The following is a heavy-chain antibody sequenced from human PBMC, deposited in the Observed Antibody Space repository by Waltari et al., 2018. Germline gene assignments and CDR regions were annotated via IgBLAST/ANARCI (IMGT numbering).Heavy chain of an antibody. CDR1: GFTVRNNS. D-gene: IGHD6-19*01. Sequence: EVQLVETGGGLIQPGGSLRLSCAASGFTVRNNSMTWVRPAPGQGRELVSVIHIPRTTDYADAWKGRFTMSRDNSKKTLSLQLNSLRDEDTAVYYCARLAVAGPDVFSYFYGMDVWGQGTTVTVSS. CDR3: ARLAVAGPDVFSYFYGMDV. J-gene: IGHJ6*02. CDR2: IHIPRTT. V-gene: IGHV3-53*02.